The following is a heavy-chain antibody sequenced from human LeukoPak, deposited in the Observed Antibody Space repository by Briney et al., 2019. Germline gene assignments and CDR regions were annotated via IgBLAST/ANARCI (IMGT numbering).Heavy chain of an antibody. CDR3: ARGGYSSGWYLKNAFDI. V-gene: IGHV4-59*12. CDR1: GGSISSYY. CDR2: IYYSGST. J-gene: IGHJ3*02. Sequence: SETLSLTCTVSGGSISSYYWSWIRQPPGKGLEWIGYIYYSGSTNYNPSLKSRVTISVDTSKNQFSLKLSSVTAADTAVYYCARGGYSSGWYLKNAFDIWGQGTMVTVSS. D-gene: IGHD6-19*01.